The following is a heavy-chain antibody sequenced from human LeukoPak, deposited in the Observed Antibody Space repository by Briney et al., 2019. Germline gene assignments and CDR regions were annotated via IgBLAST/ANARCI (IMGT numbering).Heavy chain of an antibody. J-gene: IGHJ4*02. CDR3: TREEGGRSYPLRYFDY. V-gene: IGHV3-49*04. Sequence: GGSLRLSCAASGFTFSSYGMSWVRQAPGKGLEWVGFIRSKAYGGTTEYAASVKGRFTISRDDSKSIAYLQMNSLKTEDTAVYYCTREEGGRSYPLRYFDYWGQGTLVTVSS. CDR1: GFTFSSYG. D-gene: IGHD1-26*01. CDR2: IRSKAYGGTT.